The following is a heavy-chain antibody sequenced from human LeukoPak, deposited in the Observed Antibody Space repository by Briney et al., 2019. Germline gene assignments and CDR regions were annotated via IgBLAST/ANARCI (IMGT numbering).Heavy chain of an antibody. D-gene: IGHD2-2*01. CDR3: ARDVTDIVVVPAAIHLPFDY. CDR1: GYTFTSYG. V-gene: IGHV1-18*04. Sequence: GASVKVSCKASGYTFTSYGISWVRQAPGQGLEWMGWISAYHGNTNYAQKLQGRVTMTTDTSTSTAYMELRSLRSDDTAVYYCARDVTDIVVVPAAIHLPFDYWGQGTLVSVSS. CDR2: ISAYHGNT. J-gene: IGHJ4*02.